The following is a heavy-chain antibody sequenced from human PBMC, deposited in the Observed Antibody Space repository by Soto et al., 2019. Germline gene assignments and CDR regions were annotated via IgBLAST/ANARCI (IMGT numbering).Heavy chain of an antibody. V-gene: IGHV1-18*01. CDR3: ARDMGYLRYFDWVHTWSDY. CDR1: GYTFTSYG. CDR2: ISAYNGNT. J-gene: IGHJ4*02. D-gene: IGHD3-9*01. Sequence: QVQLVQSGAEVKKPGASVKVSCKASGYTFTSYGISWVRQAPGQGLEWMGWISAYNGNTNYAQKLQGRVTMTTDTSMSTAYMELRSLRSDDTAVYYCARDMGYLRYFDWVHTWSDYWGQGTLVTVSS.